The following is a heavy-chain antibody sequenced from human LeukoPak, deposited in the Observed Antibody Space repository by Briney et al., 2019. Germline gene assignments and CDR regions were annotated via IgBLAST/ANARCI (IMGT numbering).Heavy chain of an antibody. CDR3: ARDSTYYYYMDV. CDR1: GGSISSYY. J-gene: IGHJ6*03. D-gene: IGHD2-2*01. V-gene: IGHV4-4*07. CDR2: IYTTGST. Sequence: SETLSLTCTVSGGSISSYYWTWIRQPAGKGLEWIGRIYTTGSTNYNPSLNSRVTMSVDTSKNQFSLKLSSVTAADTAVYYCARDSTYYYYMDVWGKGTTVTVSS.